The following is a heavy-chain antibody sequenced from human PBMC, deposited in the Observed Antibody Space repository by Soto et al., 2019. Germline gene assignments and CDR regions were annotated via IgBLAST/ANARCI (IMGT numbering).Heavy chain of an antibody. D-gene: IGHD5-18*01. V-gene: IGHV3-23*01. CDR3: AKDVRYGYSYPYYFDY. J-gene: IGHJ4*02. CDR2: ISGSGGST. CDR1: GFTFSSYA. Sequence: GGSLRLSCAASGFTFSSYAMSWVRQAPGKGLEWVSAISGSGGSTYYADSVKGRFTISRDNSKNTLYLQMNSLRAEDTAVYYCAKDVRYGYSYPYYFDYWGQGTLVTVSS.